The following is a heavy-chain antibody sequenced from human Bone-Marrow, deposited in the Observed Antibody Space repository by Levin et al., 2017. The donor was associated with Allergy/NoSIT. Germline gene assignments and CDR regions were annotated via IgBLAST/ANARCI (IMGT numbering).Heavy chain of an antibody. CDR3: ARDRVPALVVPAAVDY. CDR2: INPNSGGT. CDR1: GYTFTGYY. V-gene: IGHV1-2*02. J-gene: IGHJ4*02. D-gene: IGHD2-2*01. Sequence: GESLKISCQASGYTFTGYYMHWVRQAPGQGLEWMGWINPNSGGTNYAQKFQGRVTMTRDTSISTAYMELSRLRSDDTAVYYCARDRVPALVVPAAVDYWGQGTLVTVSS.